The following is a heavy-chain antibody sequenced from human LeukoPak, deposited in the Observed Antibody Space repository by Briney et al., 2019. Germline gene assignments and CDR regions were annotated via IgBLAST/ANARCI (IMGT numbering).Heavy chain of an antibody. Sequence: SETLSLTCAVDGGSFSGYYWNWIRQPPGKGLEWVGEINHSGSTNYNPSLKSRVTISVDTSKNQFSLKLSSVTAADTAVYYCASEKGGYSSGWLVLFYWGQGTLVTVSS. J-gene: IGHJ4*02. CDR1: GGSFSGYY. CDR2: INHSGST. CDR3: ASEKGGYSSGWLVLFY. D-gene: IGHD6-19*01. V-gene: IGHV4-34*01.